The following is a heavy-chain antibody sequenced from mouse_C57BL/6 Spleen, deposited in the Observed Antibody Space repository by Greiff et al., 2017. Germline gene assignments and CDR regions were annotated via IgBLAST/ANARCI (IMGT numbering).Heavy chain of an antibody. V-gene: IGHV1-54*01. CDR1: GYDFNNYL. J-gene: IGHJ2*01. Sequence: LVESGAELVRPGTSVKVSCKASGYDFNNYLIEWVKQRPGQGLEWIGVINPGSGGTNYNAKFKGKATLTADKSSSTAYMQVSSLTSEDSAVYICARSGGASYYFDYWGQGTTLTVSS. D-gene: IGHD3-1*01. CDR3: ARSGGASYYFDY. CDR2: INPGSGGT.